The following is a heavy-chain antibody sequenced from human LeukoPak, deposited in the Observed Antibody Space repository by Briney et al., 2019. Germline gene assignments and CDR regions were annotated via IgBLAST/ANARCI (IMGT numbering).Heavy chain of an antibody. J-gene: IGHJ4*02. CDR1: GFTFGSYS. Sequence: GGSLRLSCAASGFTFGSYSMNWVRQAPGKGLEWVSTISWNSASVGYVDSVKGRFTISRDNAKKTLYLQMNSLRPEGTALYYCAKDYGYSSSWYDYWGQGTLVTVSS. CDR3: AKDYGYSSSWYDY. V-gene: IGHV3-9*01. CDR2: ISWNSASV. D-gene: IGHD6-13*01.